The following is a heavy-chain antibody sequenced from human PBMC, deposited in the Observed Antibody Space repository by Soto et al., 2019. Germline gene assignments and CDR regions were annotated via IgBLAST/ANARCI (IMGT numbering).Heavy chain of an antibody. CDR3: AVTARLDYDFWSGYIGPMDV. V-gene: IGHV3-74*01. CDR1: GFTFSSYW. Sequence: PGGSLRLSCAASGFTFSSYWMHWVRQAPGKGLVWVSRINSDGSSTSYADSVKGRFTISRDNAKNTLYLQMNSLRAEDTAVYYCAVTARLDYDFWSGYIGPMDVWGKGTTVTVSS. J-gene: IGHJ6*03. D-gene: IGHD3-3*01. CDR2: INSDGSST.